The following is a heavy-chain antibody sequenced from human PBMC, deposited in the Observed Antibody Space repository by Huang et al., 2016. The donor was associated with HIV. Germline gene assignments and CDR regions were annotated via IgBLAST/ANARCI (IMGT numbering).Heavy chain of an antibody. CDR3: ARDPYYSNRWKRNDASFL. CDR1: GYDFGSYG. J-gene: IGHJ3*01. D-gene: IGHD4-4*01. CDR2: IGSDRRDT. V-gene: IGHV1-18*01. Sequence: QVQLVKSGGEVMQPGASVRVSCKASGYDFGSYGMSWVRQAPGEGLEWLGWIGSDRRDTSSAQKFQGRVTMTTDTSTTTTYMELRSLRSDDTAMYYGARDPYYSNRWKRNDASFLWGQGTMITVSS.